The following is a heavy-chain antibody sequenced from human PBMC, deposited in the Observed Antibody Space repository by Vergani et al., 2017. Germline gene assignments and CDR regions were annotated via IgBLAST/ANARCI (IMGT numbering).Heavy chain of an antibody. CDR3: ATSRGYSYGQLDY. CDR2: IYYSGST. J-gene: IGHJ4*02. D-gene: IGHD5-18*01. Sequence: QVQLQESGPGLVKPSETLSLTCTVSGGSLSSHYWSWIRQPPGKGLEWIGYIYYSGSTNYNPSLKSRVTISVDTSKNQFSLKLSSVTAADTAVYYCATSRGYSYGQLDYWGQGTLVTVSS. V-gene: IGHV4-59*11. CDR1: GGSLSSHY.